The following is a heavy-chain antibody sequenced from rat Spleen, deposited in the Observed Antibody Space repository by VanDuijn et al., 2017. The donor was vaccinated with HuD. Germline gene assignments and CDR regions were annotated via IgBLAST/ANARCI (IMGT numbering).Heavy chain of an antibody. CDR3: ARTTEASFDY. J-gene: IGHJ2*01. D-gene: IGHD1-11*01. Sequence: EVQLVESGGGLVQPGGSLKLSCVASGFTFSSYWMYWIRQAPGRGLEWVSSINTDGGNTYYPDSVKGRFTISRDNAKSTLYLQMDSLRSEDTATYYCARTTEASFDYWGQGVMVTVSS. CDR1: GFTFSSYW. CDR2: INTDGGNT. V-gene: IGHV5-58*01.